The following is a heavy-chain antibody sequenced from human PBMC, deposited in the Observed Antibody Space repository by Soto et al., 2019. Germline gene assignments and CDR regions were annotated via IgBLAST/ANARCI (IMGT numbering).Heavy chain of an antibody. CDR3: ARAGLTTLELATTY. Sequence: QVQLVQSGAEVKKPGASVKVSCKASRYTFTDYYMHWVRQSPGQGLEWMGWIHPNSGVTKFPQKFQGRVNMTRDTPISTVYMELSRLTSDDTAVYYCARAGLTTLELATTYWGQGTLVTVSS. V-gene: IGHV1-2*02. J-gene: IGHJ4*02. CDR1: RYTFTDYY. CDR2: IHPNSGVT. D-gene: IGHD5-12*01.